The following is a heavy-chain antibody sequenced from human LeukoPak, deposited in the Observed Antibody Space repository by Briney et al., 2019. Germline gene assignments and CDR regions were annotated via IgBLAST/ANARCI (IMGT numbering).Heavy chain of an antibody. CDR2: IEHSGST. CDR1: GGSLSSGDYY. CDR3: ARALRAIMVRGAITALNSFDP. Sequence: SETLSLTCTVSGGSLSSGDYYWTWIREPPGKGLEWIGYIEHSGSTHYKACVKSRRPISLDTSRNPFSLRLTYVTAGGTAVYFCARALRAIMVRGAITALNSFDPWGQGTLVAVSS. D-gene: IGHD3-10*01. J-gene: IGHJ5*02. V-gene: IGHV4-30-4*01.